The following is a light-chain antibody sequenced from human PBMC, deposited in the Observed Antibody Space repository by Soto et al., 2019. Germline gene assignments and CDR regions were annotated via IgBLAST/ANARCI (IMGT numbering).Light chain of an antibody. CDR1: QSVSSRF. CDR2: GAS. J-gene: IGKJ1*01. V-gene: IGKV3-20*01. Sequence: EIVLTQSPGTLSLSPGERATLSCRASQSVSSRFLAWYQQKPGQAPRVLIYGASSRVTGIPDRLSGSGSGTDFTLIISRLEPEDFAMYYGQQYDSSRTCGQGTKVEMK. CDR3: QQYDSSRT.